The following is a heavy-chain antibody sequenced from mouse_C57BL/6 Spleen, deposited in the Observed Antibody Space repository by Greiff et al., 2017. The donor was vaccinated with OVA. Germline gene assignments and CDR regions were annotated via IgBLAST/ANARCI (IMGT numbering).Heavy chain of an antibody. D-gene: IGHD1-1*01. Sequence: DVQLQESGPGLAKPSQSLSLTCSVTGYSITSDYWNWLRKFPGNKLEYMGYISYSGSTYYNPSLNSRISITRDTSKNQYYLQLTSVTTEDTATYYCARSAYYGSTPFDYWGQGTLVTVSA. J-gene: IGHJ3*01. CDR3: ARSAYYGSTPFDY. CDR1: GYSITSDY. V-gene: IGHV3-8*01. CDR2: ISYSGST.